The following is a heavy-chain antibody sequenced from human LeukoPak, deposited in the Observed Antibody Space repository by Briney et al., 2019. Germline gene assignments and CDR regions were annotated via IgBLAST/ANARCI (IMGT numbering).Heavy chain of an antibody. V-gene: IGHV3-21*01. CDR3: ARDATQYLRYGYFDS. CDR2: INNVASHI. J-gene: IGHJ4*02. CDR1: GFTFSDSA. D-gene: IGHD3-9*01. Sequence: SGDSLRLSCAASGFTFSDSAMNWVRQAPGKGLEWVSSINNVASHIYYADSVRGRFTISRDNAKNLVSLQMNNLRAEDTAVYYCARDATQYLRYGYFDSWGQGILVTVSS.